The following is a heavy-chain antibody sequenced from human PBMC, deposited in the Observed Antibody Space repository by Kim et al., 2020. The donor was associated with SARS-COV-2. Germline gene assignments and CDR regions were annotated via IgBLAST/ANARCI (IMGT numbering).Heavy chain of an antibody. CDR2: ISGTDDTT. CDR3: AIREPVGS. D-gene: IGHD1-26*01. Sequence: GGSLRLSCAASEFTFNSYAMSWVRQAPGKGLQWVSSISGTDDTTYYADSVRGRFTIYRDTSKSTVHLQMNSLRAEDTAFYYCAIREPVGSWGQGTLVTVSS. V-gene: IGHV3-23*01. CDR1: EFTFNSYA. J-gene: IGHJ5*02.